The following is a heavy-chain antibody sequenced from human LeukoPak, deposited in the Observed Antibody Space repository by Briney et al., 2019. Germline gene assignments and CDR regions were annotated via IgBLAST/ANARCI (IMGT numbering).Heavy chain of an antibody. CDR2: IYQGGST. J-gene: IGHJ4*02. Sequence: GGSLRLSCAVSTFTVASNYMSWVRQTPGKGLVWVSDIYQGGSTYYSDSVKGRFTISRDISKNTLHLQMNNLRVDDTAVYYSARVRDVYNHVFENWGQGTLVTVS. D-gene: IGHD5-24*01. CDR1: TFTVASNY. CDR3: ARVRDVYNHVFEN. V-gene: IGHV3-53*01.